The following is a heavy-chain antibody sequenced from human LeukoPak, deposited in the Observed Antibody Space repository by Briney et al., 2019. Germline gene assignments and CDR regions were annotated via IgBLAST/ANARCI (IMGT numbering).Heavy chain of an antibody. D-gene: IGHD1-26*01. CDR1: GGSISSYY. V-gene: IGHV4-4*09. J-gene: IGHJ6*03. Sequence: SETLSLTCTVSGGSISSYYWGWIRQPPGKGLEWIGYIYTSGSTNYNPSLKSRVTISVDTSKNQFSLKLSSVTAADTAVYYCARSVRGYYYMDVWGKGTTVTVSS. CDR3: ARSVRGYYYMDV. CDR2: IYTSGST.